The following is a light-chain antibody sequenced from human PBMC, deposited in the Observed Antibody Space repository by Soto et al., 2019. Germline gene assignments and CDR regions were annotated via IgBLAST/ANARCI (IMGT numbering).Light chain of an antibody. CDR3: SSYAGSTSLFV. Sequence: HSVLTQPPSASGSPVHSVTISCTGTSSDVGGYNYVSWYQQHPGKAPKVMIYEVSKRPSGVPDRFSGSKSGNTASLTVSGLHAEDEADYYCSSYAGSTSLFVFGTGTKVTVL. CDR1: SSDVGGYNY. V-gene: IGLV2-8*01. J-gene: IGLJ1*01. CDR2: EVS.